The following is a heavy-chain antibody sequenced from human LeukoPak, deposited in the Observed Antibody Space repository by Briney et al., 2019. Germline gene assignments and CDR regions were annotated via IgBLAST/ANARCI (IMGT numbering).Heavy chain of an antibody. CDR2: ISSSSSYT. CDR3: ARVAAGFYNWFDP. V-gene: IGHV3-11*05. J-gene: IGHJ5*02. Sequence: PGGSLRLSCAASGFTFSDYYMSWIRQAPGKGLEWVSYISSSSSYTNYADSVKGRFTISRDNAKNSLYPQMTSLRAEDTAVYYCARVAAGFYNWFDPWGQGTLVTVSS. D-gene: IGHD6-13*01. CDR1: GFTFSDYY.